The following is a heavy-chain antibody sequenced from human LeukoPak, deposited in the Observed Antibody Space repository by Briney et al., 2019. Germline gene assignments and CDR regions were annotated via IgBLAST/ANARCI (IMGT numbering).Heavy chain of an antibody. D-gene: IGHD3-16*01. CDR1: GYTFTSYD. J-gene: IGHJ5*02. V-gene: IGHV1-8*01. Sequence: RASVKVSCKASGYTFTSYDINWERQATGQGLEWMGWMNPNSGNTGYAQKFQGRVTMTRNTSISTAYMELSSLRSEDTAVYYCARLRRGGNNWFDPWGQGTLVTVSS. CDR2: MNPNSGNT. CDR3: ARLRRGGNNWFDP.